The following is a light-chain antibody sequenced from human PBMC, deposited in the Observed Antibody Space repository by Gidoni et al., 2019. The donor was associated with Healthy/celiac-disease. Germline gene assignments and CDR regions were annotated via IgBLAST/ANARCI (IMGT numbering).Light chain of an antibody. CDR1: QSLLHSNGYNY. V-gene: IGKV2-28*01. J-gene: IGKJ1*01. Sequence: IVMTQSPLSLPVTPGDPASISCRSSQSLLHSNGYNYLDWYLQQPGQSPQLLIYLGSNRASGVPDRFSGSGSGTDFTLKISRVEAEDVGVYYCMQALQTPGWTFGQGTKVEIK. CDR2: LGS. CDR3: MQALQTPGWT.